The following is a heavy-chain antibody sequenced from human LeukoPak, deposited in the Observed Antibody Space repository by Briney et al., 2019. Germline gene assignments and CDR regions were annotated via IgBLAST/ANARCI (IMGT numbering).Heavy chain of an antibody. CDR3: ARVSGYYESSGYYQDNWFDP. J-gene: IGHJ5*02. CDR2: IWYDGGSTK. D-gene: IGHD3-22*01. Sequence: GGSLRLSCEASGFAFSNYGMHWVRQAPGKGLEWVAVIWYDGGSTKYYADSVRGRFAISRDNSKNTLYLQMNSLRAEDTAVYYCARVSGYYESSGYYQDNWFDPWGQGTLVTVSS. V-gene: IGHV3-33*01. CDR1: GFAFSNYG.